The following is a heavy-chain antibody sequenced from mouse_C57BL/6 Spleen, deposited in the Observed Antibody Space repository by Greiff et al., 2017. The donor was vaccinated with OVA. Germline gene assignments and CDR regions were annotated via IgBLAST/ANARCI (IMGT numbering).Heavy chain of an antibody. D-gene: IGHD1-1*01. CDR1: GFTFSDYY. J-gene: IGHJ2*01. Sequence: EVQGVESEGGLVQPGSSMKLSCTASGFTFSDYYMAWVRQVPEKGLEWVANINYDGSSTYYLDSLKSRFIITRDNATNTLYLQMSSMKAEDTATYYCARVSSSPYYFDYWGEGTTLTVSS. CDR2: INYDGSST. V-gene: IGHV5-16*01. CDR3: ARVSSSPYYFDY.